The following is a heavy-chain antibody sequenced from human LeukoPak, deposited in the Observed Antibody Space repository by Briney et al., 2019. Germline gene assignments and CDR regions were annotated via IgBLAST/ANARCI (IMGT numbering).Heavy chain of an antibody. CDR2: IYHSGST. CDR3: ARHVGVGYGDSIDY. J-gene: IGHJ4*02. CDR1: GYSISSGYY. D-gene: IGHD4-17*01. V-gene: IGHV4-38-2*01. Sequence: SETLSLTCAVSGYSISSGYYWGWIRQPPGKGLEWIGSIYHSGSTYYNPSLKSRVTISVDTSKNQFSLKLSSVTAADTAVYYCARHVGVGYGDSIDYWGQGTLVTVSS.